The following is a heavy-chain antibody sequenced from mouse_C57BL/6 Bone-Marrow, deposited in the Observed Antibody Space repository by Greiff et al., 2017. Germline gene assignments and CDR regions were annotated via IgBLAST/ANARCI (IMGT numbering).Heavy chain of an antibody. V-gene: IGHV7-3*01. J-gene: IGHJ4*01. CDR3: ASYGRWLGYYAMDY. D-gene: IGHD2-3*01. CDR1: GFTFTDYY. Sequence: EVQVVESGGGLVQPGGSLSLSCAASGFTFTDYYMSWVRQPPGRALEWLGFIRNKANGYTSEYSASVKGRFTISRDYSQSILYLQMNALRAEASATYYCASYGRWLGYYAMDYWGQGTSVTVSS. CDR2: IRNKANGYTS.